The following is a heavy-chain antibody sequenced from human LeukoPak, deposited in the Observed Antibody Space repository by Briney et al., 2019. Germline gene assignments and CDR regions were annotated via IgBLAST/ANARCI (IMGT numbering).Heavy chain of an antibody. CDR1: GGSISSHY. CDR2: IYYSGST. D-gene: IGHD2-2*01. Sequence: SETLSLTCTVSGGSISSHYWSWIRQPPGKGLEWIGYIYYSGSTNYIPSLKSRVTISVDTSKNQFSLKLSSVTAADTAVYYCARDLFDPHCSSTSCHDYWGQGTLVTVSS. J-gene: IGHJ4*02. V-gene: IGHV4-59*11. CDR3: ARDLFDPHCSSTSCHDY.